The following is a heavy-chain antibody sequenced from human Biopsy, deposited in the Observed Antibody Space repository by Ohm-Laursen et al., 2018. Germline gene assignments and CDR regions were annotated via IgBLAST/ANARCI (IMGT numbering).Heavy chain of an antibody. J-gene: IGHJ4*02. Sequence: PPGTLSLTCSVSGGSISSRNHYWGWLRQPPGKGLEWIGHVYYSGSTLYNSSLESRVTVSVDTSKNQFHLRLTSMSASDTAVYYCARHSLDDFWSGAHYYFDYWGLGTLVTVSS. CDR3: ARHSLDDFWSGAHYYFDY. D-gene: IGHD3-3*01. CDR2: VYYSGST. V-gene: IGHV4-39*01. CDR1: GGSISSRNHY.